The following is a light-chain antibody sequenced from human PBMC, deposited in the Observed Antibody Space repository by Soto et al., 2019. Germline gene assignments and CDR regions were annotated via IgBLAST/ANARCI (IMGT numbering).Light chain of an antibody. J-gene: IGKJ2*01. CDR1: QSVSSSY. V-gene: IGKV3-20*01. Sequence: EMVLTQSPGTLSLSSGERVTLSCRASQSVSSSYLAWYQQKPGQAPRLLIHDTYSRATGTPDRFSGSGSATDFTLTISRLEPEDFAVYYCLQYGRSPYTFGQGTKLEI. CDR3: LQYGRSPYT. CDR2: DTY.